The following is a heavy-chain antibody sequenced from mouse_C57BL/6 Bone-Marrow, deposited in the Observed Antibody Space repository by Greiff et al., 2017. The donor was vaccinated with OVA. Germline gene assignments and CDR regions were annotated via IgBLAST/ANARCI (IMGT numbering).Heavy chain of an antibody. Sequence: QVQLKESGAELARPGASVKLSCKASGYTFTSYGISWVKQRTGQGLEWIGEIYPRSGNTYYNEKFKGKATLTADKSSSTAYMELRSLTSEDSAVYVCARSHYYGSSPFAYWGQGTLVTVSA. D-gene: IGHD1-1*01. CDR1: GYTFTSYG. CDR3: ARSHYYGSSPFAY. V-gene: IGHV1-81*01. CDR2: IYPRSGNT. J-gene: IGHJ3*01.